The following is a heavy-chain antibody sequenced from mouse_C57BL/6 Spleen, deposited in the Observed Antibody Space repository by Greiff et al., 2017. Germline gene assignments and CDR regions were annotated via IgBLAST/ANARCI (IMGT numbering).Heavy chain of an antibody. J-gene: IGHJ2*01. CDR1: GYAFSSSW. CDR2: IYPGDGDT. Sequence: VQLQQSGPELVKPGASVKISCKASGYAFSSSWMNWVKQRPGKGLEWIGRIYPGDGDTNYNGKFKGKATLTADKSSSTAYMQLSSLTSEDSAVYFCARDLRNYYFDYWGQGTTLTVSS. V-gene: IGHV1-82*01. CDR3: ARDLRNYYFDY. D-gene: IGHD5-1*01.